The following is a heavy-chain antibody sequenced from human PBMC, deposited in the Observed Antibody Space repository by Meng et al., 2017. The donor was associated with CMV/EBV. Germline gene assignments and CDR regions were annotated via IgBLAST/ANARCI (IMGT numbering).Heavy chain of an antibody. Sequence: GESLKISCAASGFTFSSYWMHWVRQAPGKGLVWVSRINSGGSSTSYADSVKGRFTISRDNAKNTLYLQMNSLRAEDTAVYYCARSGVTYCSSTSCLGGMDVWGQGTTVTVSS. CDR2: INSGGSST. D-gene: IGHD2-2*01. J-gene: IGHJ6*02. CDR1: GFTFSSYW. V-gene: IGHV3-74*01. CDR3: ARSGVTYCSSTSCLGGMDV.